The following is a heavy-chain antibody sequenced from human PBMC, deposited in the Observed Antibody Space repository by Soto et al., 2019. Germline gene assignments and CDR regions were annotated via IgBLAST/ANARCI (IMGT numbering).Heavy chain of an antibody. CDR2: ISGSGGST. Sequence: GGSLRLSCAASGFTFSSYAMSWVRQAPGKGLEWVSAISGSGGSTYYADSVKGRFTISRDNSKNTLYLQMNSLRAEDTAVYYCAKYQADIVVVVAAHFDYWGQGTLVTVSS. CDR3: AKYQADIVVVVAAHFDY. V-gene: IGHV3-23*01. CDR1: GFTFSSYA. J-gene: IGHJ4*02. D-gene: IGHD2-15*01.